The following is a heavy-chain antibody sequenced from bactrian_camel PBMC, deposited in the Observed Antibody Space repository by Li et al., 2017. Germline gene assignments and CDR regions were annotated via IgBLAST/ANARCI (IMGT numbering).Heavy chain of an antibody. Sequence: VQLVESGGGSVPAGGSLRLSCAISGSLVSSVYCMAWFRQAPGKEREGVARVSVRGGYSPYYVDSVKGRFTISLDNAKKTLSLQLNDLKPDDSAVYYCAASLTVCSGTHWTTGYYSYWGQGTQVTVS. CDR1: GSLVSSVYC. CDR3: AASLTVCSGTHWTTGYYSY. V-gene: IGHV3S1*01. CDR2: VSVRGGYSP. D-gene: IGHD2*01. J-gene: IGHJ4*01.